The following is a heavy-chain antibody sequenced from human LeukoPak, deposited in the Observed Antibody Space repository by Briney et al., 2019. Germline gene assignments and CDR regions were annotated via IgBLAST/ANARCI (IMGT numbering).Heavy chain of an antibody. CDR1: GFTFSSYE. CDR2: ISSSGSTI. J-gene: IGHJ6*03. CDR3: AKGLQYYYYYMDV. V-gene: IGHV3-48*03. Sequence: GGSLRLSCAASGFTFSSYEMNWVRQAPGKGLEWVSYISSSGSTIYYADSVKGRFTISRDNSKNTLYLQMNSLRAEDTAVYYCAKGLQYYYYYMDVWGKGTTVTISS.